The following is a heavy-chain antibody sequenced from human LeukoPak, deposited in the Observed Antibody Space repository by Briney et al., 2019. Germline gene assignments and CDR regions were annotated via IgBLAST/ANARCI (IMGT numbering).Heavy chain of an antibody. CDR2: SDGSGRLT. Sequence: GGSLRLSCAASGFTFKNFAMSWVRQAPGRGLEWVSSSDGSGRLTYYDDSVKGRFTISRDNPKDTLYLEMDSLRAEDSAVYYCARAISQFVIGGAAYWGQGTQVTVSS. J-gene: IGHJ4*02. CDR1: GFTFKNFA. CDR3: ARAISQFVIGGAAY. D-gene: IGHD3-10*01. V-gene: IGHV3-23*01.